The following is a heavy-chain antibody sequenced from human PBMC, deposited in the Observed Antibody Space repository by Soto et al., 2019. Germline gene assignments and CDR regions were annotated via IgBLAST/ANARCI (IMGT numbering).Heavy chain of an antibody. CDR2: ISAQNGNT. CDR3: XXXWYGDY. D-gene: IGHD2-15*01. V-gene: IGHV1-18*01. Sequence: QVHLVQSGAEVKKPGASVKVSCKGSGYIFTTYGITWVRQAPGQGLEWMGWISAQNGNTNYAQKLQGRVTVTRNTXXXXXXXXXXXXXXXXXXXXXXXXXWYGDYWGQGALVTVSS. J-gene: IGHJ4*02. CDR1: GYIFTTYG.